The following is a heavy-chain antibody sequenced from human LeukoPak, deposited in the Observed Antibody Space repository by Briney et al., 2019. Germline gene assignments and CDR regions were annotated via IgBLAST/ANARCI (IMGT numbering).Heavy chain of an antibody. J-gene: IGHJ4*02. V-gene: IGHV1-3*01. Sequence: ASVTVSCKASGYTFTSYAMHWVRQAPGQRLEWMGWINAGNGNTKYSQKFQGRVTITRDTSASTAYMELSSLRSEDTAVYYCARDLGIAVADYWGQGTLVTVSS. CDR1: GYTFTSYA. CDR2: INAGNGNT. D-gene: IGHD6-19*01. CDR3: ARDLGIAVADY.